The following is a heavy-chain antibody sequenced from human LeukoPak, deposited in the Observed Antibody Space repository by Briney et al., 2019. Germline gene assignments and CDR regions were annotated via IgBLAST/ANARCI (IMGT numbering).Heavy chain of an antibody. CDR1: GFTFSSYA. J-gene: IGHJ6*02. D-gene: IGHD2-2*02. V-gene: IGHV3-23*01. CDR3: ARDIVVVPAAIAGMDV. Sequence: GGSLRLSCAASGFTFSSYAMSCVRQAPGKGLEWVSAISGSGGNTYYADSVKGRFTISRDNSKNTLYLQMNSLRAEDTAVYYCARDIVVVPAAIAGMDVWGQGTTVTVSS. CDR2: ISGSGGNT.